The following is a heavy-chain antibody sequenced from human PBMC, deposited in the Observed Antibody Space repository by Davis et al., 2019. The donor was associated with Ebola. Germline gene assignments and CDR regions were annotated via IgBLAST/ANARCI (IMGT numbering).Heavy chain of an antibody. Sequence: PGGSLRLSCAVSGFTVSVNYMTWVRQGPGKGLEGVSVIYGGGNTYYVDSVKGRFTISRDNSKNTLYLQMNSLRAEDTAVYYCARGGVPVVGPADHWGQGTLVSVSS. V-gene: IGHV3-53*01. J-gene: IGHJ4*02. CDR1: GFTVSVNY. CDR2: IYGGGNT. CDR3: ARGGVPVVGPADH. D-gene: IGHD2-15*01.